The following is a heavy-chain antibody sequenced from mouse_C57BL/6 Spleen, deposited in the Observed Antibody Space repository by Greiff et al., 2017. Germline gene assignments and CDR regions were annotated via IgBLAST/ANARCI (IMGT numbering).Heavy chain of an antibody. CDR1: GFNIKNTY. Sequence: VQLQQSVAELVRPGASVKLSCTASGFNIKNTYMHWVKQRPEQGLEWIGRIDPANGNTKYAPKFQGKATITADTSSNTAYLQLSSLTSEDAAIYYCGGGDYDENYFDYWGQGTTLTVSS. D-gene: IGHD2-4*01. CDR3: GGGDYDENYFDY. CDR2: IDPANGNT. V-gene: IGHV14-3*01. J-gene: IGHJ2*01.